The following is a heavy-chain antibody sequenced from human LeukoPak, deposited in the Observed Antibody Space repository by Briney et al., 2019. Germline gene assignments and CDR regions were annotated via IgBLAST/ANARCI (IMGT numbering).Heavy chain of an antibody. CDR2: IYYSGST. CDR1: GGSINSYY. J-gene: IGHJ4*01. V-gene: IGHV4-59*01. CDR3: TSGGMVSGDF. D-gene: IGHD2-8*01. Sequence: SETLSLTCTVSGGSINSYYWSWIRQPPGKGLEWIGYIYYSGSTSYNPSLNSRVTISRDTSKNQFSLNLRSVTAANTAVYYCTSGGMVSGDFWGHGTLVTVSS.